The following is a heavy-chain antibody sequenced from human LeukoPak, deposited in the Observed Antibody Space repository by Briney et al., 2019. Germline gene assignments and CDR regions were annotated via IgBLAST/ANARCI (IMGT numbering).Heavy chain of an antibody. D-gene: IGHD6-13*01. J-gene: IGHJ6*02. CDR3: ARDGFFPYSSSWNYYGMDV. Sequence: GGSLRLSCAASGFMLGNYWMHWVRQAPGKRLLWLSRINPDGSSTDYADSVQGRFTISRDNARNTLYLQMNSLRAEDTAVYYCARDGFFPYSSSWNYYGMDVWGQGTTVTVSS. CDR2: INPDGSST. V-gene: IGHV3-74*01. CDR1: GFMLGNYW.